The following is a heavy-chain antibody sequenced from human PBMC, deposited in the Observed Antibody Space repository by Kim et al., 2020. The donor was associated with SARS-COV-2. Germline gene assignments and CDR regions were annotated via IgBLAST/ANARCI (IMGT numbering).Heavy chain of an antibody. D-gene: IGHD4-17*01. CDR2: LYSSGTP. V-gene: IGHV3-66*01. CDR3: WSGNLWPDYGDYSLDF. J-gene: IGHJ4*02. CDR1: GFTVGDIV. Sequence: GGSLRLSCAASGFTVGDIVMSWVRQAPGKGLEWVAVLYSSGTPFFAASVKGRFTISRDSSKNTLDLQMYNLRAEDTALYYCWSGNLWPDYGDYSLDFWGRGPLVTVSA.